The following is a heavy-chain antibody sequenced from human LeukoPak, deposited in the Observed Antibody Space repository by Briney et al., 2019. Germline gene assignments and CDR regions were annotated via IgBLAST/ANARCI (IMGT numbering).Heavy chain of an antibody. CDR2: MNPNSGNT. D-gene: IGHD1-26*01. CDR1: VYTFTSYD. Sequence: GASVKVSCKASVYTFTSYDINWVRQATGQGLEWMGWMNPNSGNTGYAQKFQGRVTMTRNTSISTAYMELSSLRSEDTAVYYCARSTVGAIVSDYYYYMDVWGKGTTVTVSS. J-gene: IGHJ6*03. V-gene: IGHV1-8*01. CDR3: ARSTVGAIVSDYYYYMDV.